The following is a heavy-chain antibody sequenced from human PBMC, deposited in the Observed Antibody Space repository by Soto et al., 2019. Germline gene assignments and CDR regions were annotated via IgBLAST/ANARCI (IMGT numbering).Heavy chain of an antibody. CDR2: IHYSGST. J-gene: IGHJ4*02. D-gene: IGHD3-3*01. Sequence: PSETLSLTCTVSGDSISSYYWSWIRQPPGKGLEWIGYIHYSGSTNYNPSLKSRVTISVDTSKNQFSLRLSSVTAADTAVYYCARHDTLHGVYDFWGQRTLVTGSS. V-gene: IGHV4-59*08. CDR1: GDSISSYY. CDR3: ARHDTLHGVYDF.